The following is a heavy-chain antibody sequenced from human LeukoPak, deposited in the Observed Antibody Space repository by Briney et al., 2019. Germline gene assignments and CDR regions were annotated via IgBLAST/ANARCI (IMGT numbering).Heavy chain of an antibody. D-gene: IGHD3-10*01. CDR1: GFTFSSYS. CDR2: ISSSSSYI. V-gene: IGHV3-21*01. Sequence: GGSLRLSCAASGFTFSSYSMNWVRQAPGKGLEWVSSISSSSSYIYYADSVKGRFTISRDSAKNSLYLQMNSLRAEDTAVYYCAREPLVRGVSFDYWGQGPLVTVSS. J-gene: IGHJ4*02. CDR3: AREPLVRGVSFDY.